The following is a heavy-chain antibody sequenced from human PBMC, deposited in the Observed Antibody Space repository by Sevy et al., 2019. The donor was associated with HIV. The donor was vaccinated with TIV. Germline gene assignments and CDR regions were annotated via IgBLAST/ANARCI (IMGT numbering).Heavy chain of an antibody. CDR1: GFTFSSYW. CDR2: IKQDGSEK. V-gene: IGHV3-7*03. D-gene: IGHD4-4*01. J-gene: IGHJ2*01. CDR3: ARPDDYSNYEVYWYFDL. Sequence: GGSLRLSCAASGFTFSSYWMSWVRQAPGKGLEWVANIKQDGSEKYYVDSVKGRFTISRDNAKNSLYLQMSSLRAEETAVYYCARPDDYSNYEVYWYFDLWGRDTLVTVSS.